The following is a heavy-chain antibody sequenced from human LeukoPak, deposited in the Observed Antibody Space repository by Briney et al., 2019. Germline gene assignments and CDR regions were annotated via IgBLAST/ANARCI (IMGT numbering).Heavy chain of an antibody. D-gene: IGHD3-10*01. CDR3: ARLTRSGYYDMDV. V-gene: IGHV4-59*08. CDR1: GGSINSYY. Sequence: SETLSLTCTVSGGSINSYYWSWIRQPPGKGLEWIGYIYYTGGETNYNPSLKSRLTISVDTSKNQFSLMLTSVTDADTAVYHCARLTRSGYYDMDVWGKGTTVTVSS. J-gene: IGHJ6*03. CDR2: IYYTGGET.